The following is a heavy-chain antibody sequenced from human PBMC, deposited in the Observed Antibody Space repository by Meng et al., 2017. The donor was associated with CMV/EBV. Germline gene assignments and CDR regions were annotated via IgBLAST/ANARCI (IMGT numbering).Heavy chain of an antibody. D-gene: IGHD1-26*01. V-gene: IGHV4-39*07. CDR1: TNYF. CDR2: VYYNENT. Sequence: TNYFWGWIRQPPGKGLEWIGGVYYNENTYYNPSLRSRVTISVDTSKSQFSLKLSSVTAADTALYYCARVRLKPYMRVGVGMLTWIDPWGQGILVTVSS. J-gene: IGHJ5*02. CDR3: ARVRLKPYMRVGVGMLTWIDP.